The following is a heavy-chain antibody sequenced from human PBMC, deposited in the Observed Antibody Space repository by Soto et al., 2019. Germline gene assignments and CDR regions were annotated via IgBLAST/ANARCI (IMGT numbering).Heavy chain of an antibody. D-gene: IGHD5-18*01. CDR3: ARDTDRIQLWSSTDYYYYYGMDV. Sequence: GASVKVSCKASGYTLTSYGISWVRQAPGQGLEWMGWISAYNGNTNYAQKLQGRVTMTTDTSTSTAYMELRSLRSDDTAVYYCARDTDRIQLWSSTDYYYYYGMDVWGQGTTVTVSS. CDR2: ISAYNGNT. CDR1: GYTLTSYG. V-gene: IGHV1-18*04. J-gene: IGHJ6*02.